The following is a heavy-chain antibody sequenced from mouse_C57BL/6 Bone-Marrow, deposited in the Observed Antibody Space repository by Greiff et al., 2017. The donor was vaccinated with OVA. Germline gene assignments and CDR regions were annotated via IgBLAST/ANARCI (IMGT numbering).Heavy chain of an antibody. D-gene: IGHD4-1*01. Sequence: EVKLMESGGGLVKPGGSLKLSCAASGFTFSDCGMHWVRQAPEKGLEWVAYISSGSSTIYYADTVKGRFTISRDNAKNTLFLQMTSLRSEDTAMYYCARRLGRNWGQGTLVTVSA. CDR1: GFTFSDCG. J-gene: IGHJ3*01. CDR3: ARRLGRN. CDR2: ISSGSSTI. V-gene: IGHV5-17*01.